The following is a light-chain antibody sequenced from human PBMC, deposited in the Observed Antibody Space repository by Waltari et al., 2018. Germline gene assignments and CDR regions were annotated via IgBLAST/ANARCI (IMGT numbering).Light chain of an antibody. Sequence: IQMTHSPPSLSASVGDRVTITCRAGQNIGSFLNWYQQRPGKAPNLLIFAASSLQSGVPSRFSGGGSGTDFTLTISSLQPEDFATYYCQQSYSTSWTFGQGTKVEIK. V-gene: IGKV1-39*01. CDR3: QQSYSTSWT. CDR2: AAS. CDR1: QNIGSF. J-gene: IGKJ1*01.